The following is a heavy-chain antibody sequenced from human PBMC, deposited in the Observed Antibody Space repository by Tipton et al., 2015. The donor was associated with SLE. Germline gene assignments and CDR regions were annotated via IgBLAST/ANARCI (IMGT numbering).Heavy chain of an antibody. Sequence: TLSLTCTVSGGSISSGSYYWSWIRQPAGKGLEWIGRIYTSGSTNYKSSLRGRVTISVDTSTNRLSLQLSSVTAADTALYYCARLISAYDCNFDYWGQGTLVTVSS. D-gene: IGHD5-12*01. J-gene: IGHJ4*02. CDR3: ARLISAYDCNFDY. CDR1: GGSISSGSYY. V-gene: IGHV4-61*02. CDR2: IYTSGST.